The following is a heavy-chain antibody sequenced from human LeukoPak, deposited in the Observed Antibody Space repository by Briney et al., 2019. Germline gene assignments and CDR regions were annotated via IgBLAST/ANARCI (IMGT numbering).Heavy chain of an antibody. CDR2: IYGNAGST. V-gene: IGHV3-23*01. Sequence: PGGSLRLSCAASGFRFSSHAMNWVRQAPGKGLEWVSGIYGNAGSTFCADSVRGRFTISRDNSKNTLYLQMDSLRAEDTAIYYCARAGSDNYYSGVNYWGQGTLVTVSS. D-gene: IGHD3-22*01. J-gene: IGHJ4*02. CDR3: ARAGSDNYYSGVNY. CDR1: GFRFSSHA.